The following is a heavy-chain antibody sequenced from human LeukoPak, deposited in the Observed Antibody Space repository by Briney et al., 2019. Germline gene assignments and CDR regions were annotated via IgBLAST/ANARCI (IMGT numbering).Heavy chain of an antibody. J-gene: IGHJ4*02. CDR3: ARSPYYYDSSLDY. CDR1: GFTFSSYG. V-gene: IGHV3-30*19. D-gene: IGHD3-22*01. Sequence: GGSLRLSCAASGFTFSSYGMHWVRQAPGKGLEWVAVISYDGSNKYYADSVKGRFTISRDNSKNTLYLQMNSLRAEDTAVYYCARSPYYYDSSLDYWGQGTLVTVSS. CDR2: ISYDGSNK.